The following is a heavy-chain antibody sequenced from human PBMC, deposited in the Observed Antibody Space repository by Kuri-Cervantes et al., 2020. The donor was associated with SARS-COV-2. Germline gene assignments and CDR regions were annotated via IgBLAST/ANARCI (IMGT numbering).Heavy chain of an antibody. J-gene: IGHJ6*03. CDR3: ARSILTIFEAMDV. CDR1: GFTFSSYG. V-gene: IGHV3-30*03. CDR2: ISYDGSNK. D-gene: IGHD3-3*01. Sequence: LSLTCAASGFTFSSYGMHWVRQAPGKGLEWVAVISYDGSNKYYADSVKGRFTISRDNSKNTLYLQMNSLRAEDTAVYYCARSILTIFEAMDVWGKGTTVTVSS.